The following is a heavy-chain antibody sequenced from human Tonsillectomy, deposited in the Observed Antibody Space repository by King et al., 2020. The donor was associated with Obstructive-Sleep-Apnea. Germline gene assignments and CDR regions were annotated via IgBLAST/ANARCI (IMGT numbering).Heavy chain of an antibody. CDR1: GFTFSSYA. Sequence: VQLVESGGGLVQPGGSLRLSCAASGFTFSSYAMSWVRQAPGKGLEWVSAISGSGGSTYYADSVKGRFTISRDNSKNTLYLQMNSLRAEDTAVYYCAKGDGMITVGGVIVTKSWFDPWGQGTLVTVSS. J-gene: IGHJ5*02. CDR3: AKGDGMITVGGVIVTKSWFDP. V-gene: IGHV3-23*04. D-gene: IGHD3-16*02. CDR2: ISGSGGST.